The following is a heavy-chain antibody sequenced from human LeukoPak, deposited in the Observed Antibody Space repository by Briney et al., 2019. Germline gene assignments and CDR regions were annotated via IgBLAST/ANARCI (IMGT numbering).Heavy chain of an antibody. J-gene: IGHJ4*02. CDR3: ARGDGYNIFDY. CDR2: IWYDGSNK. V-gene: IGHV3-33*01. D-gene: IGHD5-12*01. CDR1: GFTFSSYG. Sequence: GRSLRLSCAASGFTFSSYGMQWVRQAPGKGLEWVAVIWYDGSNKYYADSVKGRFTISRDNSKNTLYLQMNSLRAEDTAVYYCARGDGYNIFDYWGQGTLVTVSS.